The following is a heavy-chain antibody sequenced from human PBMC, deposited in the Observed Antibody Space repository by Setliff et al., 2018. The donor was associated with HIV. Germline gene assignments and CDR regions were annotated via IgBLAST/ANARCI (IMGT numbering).Heavy chain of an antibody. D-gene: IGHD3-22*01. CDR2: IYTSGST. Sequence: PSETLSLTCTVSGGSISSGSYYWSWIRQPAGKGLEWIGHIYTSGSTNYNPSLQSRVTISVDTSTKQFSLYLSSVNETDTAVYYCARSGYTSGFYWVFGAFGVWGQGKLVTVSS. CDR1: GGSISSGSYY. CDR3: ARSGYTSGFYWVFGAFGV. J-gene: IGHJ3*01. V-gene: IGHV4-61*09.